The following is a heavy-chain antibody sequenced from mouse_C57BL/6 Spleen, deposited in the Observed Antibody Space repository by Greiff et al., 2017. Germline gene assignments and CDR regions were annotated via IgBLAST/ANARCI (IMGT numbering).Heavy chain of an antibody. CDR2: ISYDGSN. J-gene: IGHJ2*01. CDR3: ARDPAAPYYFDY. D-gene: IGHD3-1*01. Sequence: VQLKQSGPGLVKPSPSLSLTCSVTGYSITSGYYWNWIRQFPGNKLEWMGYISYDGSNNYNPSLKNRISITRDTSKNQFFLKLNSVTTEDTATYYCARDPAAPYYFDYWGQGTTLTVSS. V-gene: IGHV3-6*01. CDR1: GYSITSGYY.